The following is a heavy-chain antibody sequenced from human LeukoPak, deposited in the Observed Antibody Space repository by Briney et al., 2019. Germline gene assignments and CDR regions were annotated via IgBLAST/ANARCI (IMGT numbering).Heavy chain of an antibody. D-gene: IGHD3-10*01. CDR2: INSDGSST. CDR1: GFTFSRYW. J-gene: IGHJ3*02. V-gene: IGHV3-74*01. Sequence: GGSLRLSCAASGFTFSRYWMHWVRRAPGKGLVWVSRINSDGSSTNYADSVKGRFTISRGNTKNTLYLQMNSLRAEDTAVYYCARAGKTGAAAFDIWGQGTMVTVSS. CDR3: ARAGKTGAAAFDI.